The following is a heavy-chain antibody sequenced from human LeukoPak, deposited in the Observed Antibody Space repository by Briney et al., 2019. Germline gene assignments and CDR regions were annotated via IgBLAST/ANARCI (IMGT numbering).Heavy chain of an antibody. J-gene: IGHJ3*02. V-gene: IGHV3-7*01. CDR2: ILPDGSQK. Sequence: PGGSLRLSCVASDFTFSFYWMTWVRQAPGKGLEWVANILPDGSQKYYVDSVKGRFTISRDNPKNSLYLQINSLRAEDTAVYYCAREGLTTTPNNALDIWGQGTMVTVSS. D-gene: IGHD4-11*01. CDR1: DFTFSFYW. CDR3: AREGLTTTPNNALDI.